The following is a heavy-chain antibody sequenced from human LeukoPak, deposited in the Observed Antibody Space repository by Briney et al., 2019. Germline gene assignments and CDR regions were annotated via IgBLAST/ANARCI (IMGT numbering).Heavy chain of an antibody. D-gene: IGHD6-13*01. CDR2: IRYYGSNK. V-gene: IGHV3-33*01. CDR3: AREAAAGTIYCFGY. Sequence: GQSLTLSWAAAGFTLSSYGMHWVRQAPGKVLEWVAVIRYYGSNKYQADHVKGRLTISRDNSKNKLYLQMNSLRAEDTAVYYCAREAAAGTIYCFGYWGQGALVTVSS. CDR1: GFTLSSYG. J-gene: IGHJ4*02.